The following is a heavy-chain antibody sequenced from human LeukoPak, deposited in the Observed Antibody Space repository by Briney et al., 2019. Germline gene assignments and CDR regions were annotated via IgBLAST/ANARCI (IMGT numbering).Heavy chain of an antibody. CDR2: IIPIFGTA. CDR3: ARADYYDSSGYPELDY. Sequence: SVKVSCKASGGTFSSYAISWVRQAPGQGLEWVGGIIPIFGTANYAQKFQGRVTITADESTSTAYMELSSLRSEDTAVYYCARADYYDSSGYPELDYWGQGTLVTVSS. V-gene: IGHV1-69*13. D-gene: IGHD3-22*01. CDR1: GGTFSSYA. J-gene: IGHJ4*02.